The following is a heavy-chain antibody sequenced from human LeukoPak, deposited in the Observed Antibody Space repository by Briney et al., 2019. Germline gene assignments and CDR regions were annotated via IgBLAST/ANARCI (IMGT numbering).Heavy chain of an antibody. V-gene: IGHV1-2*06. D-gene: IGHD3-22*01. J-gene: IGHJ4*02. CDR2: INPNTGDT. CDR3: ARVYDSSGYVLCY. CDR1: GYTFTAYY. Sequence: ASVKVSRKASGYTFTAYYMHWVRQAPGQGLEWMGRINPNTGDTNYAQKFQGRVTMTRDTSISTAYMELSRLRSDDTAVYYCARVYDSSGYVLCYWGQGTLVTVSS.